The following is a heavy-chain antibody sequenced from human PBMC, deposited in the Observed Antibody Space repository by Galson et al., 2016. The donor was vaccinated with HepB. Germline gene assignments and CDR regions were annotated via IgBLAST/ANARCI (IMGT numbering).Heavy chain of an antibody. CDR3: TRDDSYGLDG. Sequence: LRLSCAASDFTFSGRWMHWVRQVPGKGLVWVSYINADGTSTTYADSVKGRFTISRDNAKNTVHLQMNSLRAEDTAIYYCTRDDSYGLDGWGQGTTVTVSS. J-gene: IGHJ6*02. V-gene: IGHV3-74*01. CDR1: DFTFSGRW. D-gene: IGHD2-21*02. CDR2: INADGTST.